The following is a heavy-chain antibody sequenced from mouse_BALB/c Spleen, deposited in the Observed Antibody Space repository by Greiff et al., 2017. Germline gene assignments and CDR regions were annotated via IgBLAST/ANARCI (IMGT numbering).Heavy chain of an antibody. CDR1: GYSITSDYA. V-gene: IGHV3-2*02. CDR2: ISYSGST. D-gene: IGHD3-2*01. CDR3: AKTARATPFAY. J-gene: IGHJ3*01. Sequence: EVQLVESGPGLVKPSQSLSLTCTVTGYSITSDYAWNWIRQFPGNKLEWMGYISYSGSTSYNPSLKSRISITRDTSKNQFFLQLNSVTTEDTATYYCAKTARATPFAYWGQGTLVTVSA.